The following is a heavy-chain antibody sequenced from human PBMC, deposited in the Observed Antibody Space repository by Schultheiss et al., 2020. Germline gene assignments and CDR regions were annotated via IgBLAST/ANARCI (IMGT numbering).Heavy chain of an antibody. CDR3: ARGISPSGSYPLDY. Sequence: GESLKISCAASAFTFSDYAMSWVRQAPGEGLEWVSGISGSGSTLYYADSVKGRFTISRDNAKNSLYLQMNSLRPEDTAVYYCARGISPSGSYPLDYWGQGTLVTVSS. J-gene: IGHJ4*02. CDR1: AFTFSDYA. V-gene: IGHV3-11*01. D-gene: IGHD1-26*01. CDR2: ISGSGSTL.